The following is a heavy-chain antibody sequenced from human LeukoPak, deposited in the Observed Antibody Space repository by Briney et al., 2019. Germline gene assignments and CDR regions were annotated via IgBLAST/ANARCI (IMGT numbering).Heavy chain of an antibody. V-gene: IGHV3-74*01. CDR2: FNSDGSWI. J-gene: IGHJ4*02. CDR3: VAATPHLDY. CDR1: GLTVSDDW. D-gene: IGHD6-13*01. Sequence: GGSLSLSCAAAGLTVSDDWTHWVRQVAGKGPVWVARFNSDGSWITYADSVKGRFTISRDDAKNTLYLQMNSLRAEDTAVYYCVAATPHLDYWGQGTLVTVSS.